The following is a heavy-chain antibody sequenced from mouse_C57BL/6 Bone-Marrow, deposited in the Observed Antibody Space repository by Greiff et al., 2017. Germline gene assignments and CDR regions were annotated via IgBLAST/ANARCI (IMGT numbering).Heavy chain of an antibody. V-gene: IGHV3-2*02. CDR3: SRDSYYYDDSLDY. Sequence: EVQLVESGPGLVKPSQSLSLTCTVSGYSITSDYAWNWIRQFPGNKLEWMGYISYSGSTSYSPSLKSRISITRDTSKNQFFLQLDSVTTEDTATDYCSRDSYYYDDSLDYWGQGTTLTVSS. D-gene: IGHD1-1*01. CDR2: ISYSGST. CDR1: GYSITSDYA. J-gene: IGHJ2*01.